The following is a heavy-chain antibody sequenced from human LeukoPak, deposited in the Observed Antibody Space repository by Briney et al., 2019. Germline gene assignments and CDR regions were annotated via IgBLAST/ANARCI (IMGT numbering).Heavy chain of an antibody. D-gene: IGHD3-16*02. CDR3: VKRNYDYVWGSYLHFDY. CDR1: GFTFSSYA. V-gene: IGHV3-23*01. J-gene: IGHJ4*02. Sequence: GGSLRLSCAASGFTFSSYAMTWVRQAPGKGLEWVSGISGSGATTYHADSVKGRFTLSRDNSNNTLYLQMNSLRAEDTAVYYCVKRNYDYVWGSYLHFDYWGQGTLVAVSS. CDR2: ISGSGATT.